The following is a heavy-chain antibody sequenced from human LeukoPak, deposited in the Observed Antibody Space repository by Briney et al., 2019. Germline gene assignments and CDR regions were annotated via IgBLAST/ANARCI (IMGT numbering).Heavy chain of an antibody. CDR2: IIPIFGTA. V-gene: IGHV1-69*05. CDR1: GGTFSSYA. Sequence: SVKVSCKASGGTFSSYAISWVRQAPGQGLQWMGGIIPIFGTANYAQKFQGRVTITTDESTSTAYMELSSLRSEDTAVYYCARGMVRGVISPNWFDPWGQGTLVTVSS. J-gene: IGHJ5*02. CDR3: ARGMVRGVISPNWFDP. D-gene: IGHD3-10*01.